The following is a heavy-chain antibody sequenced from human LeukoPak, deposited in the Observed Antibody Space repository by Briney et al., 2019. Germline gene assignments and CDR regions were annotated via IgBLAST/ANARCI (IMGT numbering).Heavy chain of an antibody. CDR2: IYYSGST. CDR1: GGSISSYY. J-gene: IGHJ3*02. CDR3: ARRHHYDSSGYYYEDAFDI. V-gene: IGHV4-59*08. Sequence: SETLSLTYTVSGGSISSYYWSWIRQPPGKGLEWIGYIYYSGSTNYNPSLKSRVTISVDTSKNQFSLKLSSVTAADTAVYYCARRHHYDSSGYYYEDAFDIWGQGTMVTVSS. D-gene: IGHD3-22*01.